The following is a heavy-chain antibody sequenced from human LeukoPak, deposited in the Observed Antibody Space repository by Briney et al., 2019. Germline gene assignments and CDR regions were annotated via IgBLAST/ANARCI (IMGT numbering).Heavy chain of an antibody. D-gene: IGHD3-10*01. CDR2: INHSGST. CDR3: ARSIYYYGSGSCYIKAAFDI. CDR1: GGSFSGYY. V-gene: IGHV4-34*01. J-gene: IGHJ3*02. Sequence: SETLSLTCAVYGGSFSGYYWSWIRQPPGKGLEWIGEINHSGSTNYNPSLKSRVTISVDTSKNQFSLKLSSVTAADTAVYYCARSIYYYGSGSCYIKAAFDIWGQGTMVTVSS.